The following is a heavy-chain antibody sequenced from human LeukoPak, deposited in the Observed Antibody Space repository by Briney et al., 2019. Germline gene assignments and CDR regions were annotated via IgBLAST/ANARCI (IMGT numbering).Heavy chain of an antibody. Sequence: GGSLRLSCAASGFTVSTNYMSWVRQAPGKGLEWVSIISIGGSTYYADSVRGRFTISRDNSKNTLYLQMNSLRAEDTAMYYCARVSSGRWFDPWGQGTLVAVSS. J-gene: IGHJ5*02. CDR1: GFTVSTNY. CDR3: ARVSSGRWFDP. D-gene: IGHD7-27*01. CDR2: ISIGGST. V-gene: IGHV3-53*01.